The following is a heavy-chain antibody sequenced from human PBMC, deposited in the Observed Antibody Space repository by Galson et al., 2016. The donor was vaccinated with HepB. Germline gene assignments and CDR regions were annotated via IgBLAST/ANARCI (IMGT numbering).Heavy chain of an antibody. CDR1: GFTFISYG. CDR3: AKVELNSKQYYYYGMDV. CDR2: ISYDGSKK. Sequence: SLRLSCAASGFTFISYGMHWVRQAPGTGLQWVAIISYDGSKKYYADSVKGRFTISRDNSHNTLYLQMNSVRADDTAVYYCAKVELNSKQYYYYGMDVWGQGTTVTVSS. D-gene: IGHD3-10*01. J-gene: IGHJ6*02. V-gene: IGHV3-30*18.